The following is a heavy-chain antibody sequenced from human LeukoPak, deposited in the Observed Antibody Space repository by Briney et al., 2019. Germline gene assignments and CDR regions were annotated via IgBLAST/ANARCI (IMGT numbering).Heavy chain of an antibody. CDR1: GFTFSSYG. V-gene: IGHV3-30*18. J-gene: IGHJ4*02. CDR3: AKGTPKWVTASALDY. CDR2: ISYDGSNK. Sequence: GRSLRLSCAASGFTFSSYGMHWVRQAPGKGLEWVAVISYDGSNKYYADSVKGRFTISRDNSQNTLYLQMNSLRAEDTAVYYCAKGTPKWVTASALDYWGQGTLVTVSS. D-gene: IGHD2-21*02.